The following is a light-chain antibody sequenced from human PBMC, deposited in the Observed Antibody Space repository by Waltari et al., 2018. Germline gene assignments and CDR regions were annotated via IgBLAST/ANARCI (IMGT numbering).Light chain of an antibody. CDR3: QHYVALPVT. CDR2: GAS. CDR1: QSVDRT. J-gene: IGKJ1*01. V-gene: IGKV3-20*01. Sequence: SCRASQSVDRTLAWYQQKPGQAPSLVIYGASIRATGIPDRFSGSGSGTDFSLTISRLEPEDFAVYYCQHYVALPVTFGQGTKVEIK.